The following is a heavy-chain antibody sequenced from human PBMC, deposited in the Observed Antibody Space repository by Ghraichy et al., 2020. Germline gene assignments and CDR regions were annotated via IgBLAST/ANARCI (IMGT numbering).Heavy chain of an antibody. CDR2: ITASGRTI. J-gene: IGHJ6*02. D-gene: IGHD4-23*01. CDR1: GFTFSSHS. Sequence: LSLTCVGSGFTFSSHSMNWVRQSPGRGLEWLSYITASGRTISYADSVKGRFTISRDNAQNSLYLQMKSLRDEDTAVYYCARGATVVRFYYYNGMDVWGQGTTVTVSS. V-gene: IGHV3-48*02. CDR3: ARGATVVRFYYYNGMDV.